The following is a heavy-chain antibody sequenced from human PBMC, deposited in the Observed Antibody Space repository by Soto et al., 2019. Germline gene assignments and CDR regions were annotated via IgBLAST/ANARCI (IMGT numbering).Heavy chain of an antibody. CDR2: IYYSGST. D-gene: IGHD3-10*01. V-gene: IGHV4-59*01. J-gene: IGHJ4*02. Sequence: PSETLSLTCTVSGGSISSYYWSWIRQPPGKGLEWIGYIYYSGSTNYNPSLKSRVTISVDTSKNQFSLKLSSVTAADTAVYYRARGRRITMVRGVIFDYWGQGTLVTVSS. CDR3: ARGRRITMVRGVIFDY. CDR1: GGSISSYY.